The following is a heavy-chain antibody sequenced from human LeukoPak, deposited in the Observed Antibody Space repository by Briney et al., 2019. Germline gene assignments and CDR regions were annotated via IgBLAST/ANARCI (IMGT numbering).Heavy chain of an antibody. V-gene: IGHV4-39*01. D-gene: IGHD6-19*01. Sequence: PSETLSLTCTVSGGSIRSTSYYWAWIRQPPGKGLEWLGSVHYSGSTYDNPSLKSRVTISVDTSKNQFSLKLISVTAADTAVYYCARRSTVAGRGRFDPWGQGTLVTVSS. CDR1: GGSIRSTSYY. J-gene: IGHJ5*02. CDR2: VHYSGST. CDR3: ARRSTVAGRGRFDP.